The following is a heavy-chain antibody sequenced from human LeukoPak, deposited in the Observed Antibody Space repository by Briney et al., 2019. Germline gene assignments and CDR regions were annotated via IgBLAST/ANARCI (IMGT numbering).Heavy chain of an antibody. CDR2: VYGYNGDT. J-gene: IGHJ4*02. Sequence: ASVKVSCKASGYTFTTYGLTWVRLAPGQGLEWMGWVYGYNGDTNYAPKFQGRVTMTTDTSTRTAYMELKSLRSDDTAVYYCALGDILTGYWAEYLEHWGQGTLVTVPS. CDR1: GYTFTTYG. D-gene: IGHD3-9*01. V-gene: IGHV1-18*01. CDR3: ALGDILTGYWAEYLEH.